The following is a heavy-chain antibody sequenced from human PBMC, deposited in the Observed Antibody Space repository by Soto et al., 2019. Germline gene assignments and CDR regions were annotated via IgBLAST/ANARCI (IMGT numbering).Heavy chain of an antibody. CDR3: AKDYCGAHLFDVFDF. Sequence: GGSLRLSCAASGFTFSSYGMHWVRQAPGKGLEWVAVISYDGSNKYYADSVKGRFTISRDNSKNTLYLQMNSLRAEDTAVYYCAKDYCGAHLFDVFDFRGQGTLVT. V-gene: IGHV3-30*18. J-gene: IGHJ3*01. CDR2: ISYDGSNK. CDR1: GFTFSSYG. D-gene: IGHD4-17*01.